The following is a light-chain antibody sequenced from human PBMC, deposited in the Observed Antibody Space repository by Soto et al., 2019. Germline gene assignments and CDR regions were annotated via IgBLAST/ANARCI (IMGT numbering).Light chain of an antibody. CDR1: SSDVGSYNR. V-gene: IGLV2-18*02. J-gene: IGLJ1*01. CDR3: NSYTGSSTYV. CDR2: EVS. Sequence: QSVLTQPPSVYGSPGQSVAISCTETSSDVGSYNRVSWYQQPPGAAPKLMIYEVSNRPSGVPDRFSGSKSGNTASLTISGLQAEDEADYYCNSYTGSSTYVFGTGTKVTVL.